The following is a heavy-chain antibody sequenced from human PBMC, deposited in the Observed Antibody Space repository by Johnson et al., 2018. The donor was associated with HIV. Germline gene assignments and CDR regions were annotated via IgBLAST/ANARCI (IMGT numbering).Heavy chain of an antibody. V-gene: IGHV3-30*04. D-gene: IGHD3-16*01. CDR2: ISDDVSSR. J-gene: IGHJ3*02. CDR3: AKEGEAFDI. CDR1: GFTFSSFA. Sequence: QVQLVESGGGVVQPGRSLRLSCAASGFTFSSFAMHWVRQAPGKGLEWVAVISDDVSSRFYVGSVKGRFTISRDNSKNKLYVQMNSLRAEDTAVYYCAKEGEAFDIWGQGTIVTVSS.